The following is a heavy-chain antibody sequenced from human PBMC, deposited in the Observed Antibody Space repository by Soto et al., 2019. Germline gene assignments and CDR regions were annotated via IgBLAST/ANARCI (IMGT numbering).Heavy chain of an antibody. CDR3: ASSYGSGYRAFDY. CDR1: GDTFNFYS. Sequence: QVQLVQSGAEVKRPGSSVKVSCKASGDTFNFYSINWVRQAPGLGLEWMGRVNPIVSMSNYAQKSQGRVTMTADKSTSTAYMELSSLRSEDTDIYYCASSYGSGYRAFDYWGQGALVTVSS. D-gene: IGHD3-10*01. CDR2: VNPIVSMS. J-gene: IGHJ4*02. V-gene: IGHV1-69*02.